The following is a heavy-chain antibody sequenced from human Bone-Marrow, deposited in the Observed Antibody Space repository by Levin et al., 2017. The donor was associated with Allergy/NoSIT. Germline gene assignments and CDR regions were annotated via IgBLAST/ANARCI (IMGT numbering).Heavy chain of an antibody. D-gene: IGHD5-12*01. Sequence: GSLRLSCTVSGGSIRTRNYYWGWIRQPPGKGLEWIASISSTGITYYKPSLESRLTISIDTSKNQFSLRLRSVTAADTAVYYCASLGGYRGYISLSWFDPWGQGTLVTVSS. CDR3: ASLGGYRGYISLSWFDP. CDR1: GGSIRTRNYY. V-gene: IGHV4-39*01. J-gene: IGHJ5*02. CDR2: ISSTGIT.